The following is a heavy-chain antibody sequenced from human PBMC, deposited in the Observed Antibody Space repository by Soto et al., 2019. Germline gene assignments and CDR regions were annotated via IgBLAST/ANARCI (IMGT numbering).Heavy chain of an antibody. D-gene: IGHD3-22*01. CDR1: GGSFSGYY. CDR3: AGGVTMIDFYYYGMDV. V-gene: IGHV4-59*01. Sequence: SETMSLTCAVYGGSFSGYYWSWIRQPPGKGLEWIGYIYYSGSTNYNPSLKSRVTISVDTSKNQFSLKLSSVTAADTAVYYCAGGVTMIDFYYYGMDVWGQGTTVTVSS. CDR2: IYYSGST. J-gene: IGHJ6*02.